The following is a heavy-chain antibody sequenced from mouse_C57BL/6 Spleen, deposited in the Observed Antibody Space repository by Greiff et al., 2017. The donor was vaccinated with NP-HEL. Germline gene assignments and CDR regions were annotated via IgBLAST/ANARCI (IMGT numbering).Heavy chain of an antibody. CDR3: ARRFITTVLDRYFDV. J-gene: IGHJ1*03. D-gene: IGHD1-1*01. Sequence: QVHVKQPGAELVRPGTSVKLSCKASGYTFTSYWMHWVKQRPGQGLEWIGVIDPSDSYTNYNQKFKGKATLTVDTSSSTAYMQLSSLTSEDSAVYYCARRFITTVLDRYFDVWGTGTTVTVSS. CDR1: GYTFTSYW. V-gene: IGHV1-59*01. CDR2: IDPSDSYT.